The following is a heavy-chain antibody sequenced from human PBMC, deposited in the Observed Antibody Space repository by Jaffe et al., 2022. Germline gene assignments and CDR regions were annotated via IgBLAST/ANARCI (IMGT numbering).Heavy chain of an antibody. Sequence: QVQLQQWGAGLLKPSETLSLTCAVYGGSFSGYYWSWIRQPPGKGLEWIGEINHSGSTNYNPSLKSRVTISVDTSKNQFSLKLSSVTAADTAVYYCARLVRGTSSGSKYFQHWGQGTLVTVSS. CDR2: INHSGST. V-gene: IGHV4-34*01. CDR3: ARLVRGTSSGSKYFQH. D-gene: IGHD3-22*01. CDR1: GGSFSGYY. J-gene: IGHJ1*01.